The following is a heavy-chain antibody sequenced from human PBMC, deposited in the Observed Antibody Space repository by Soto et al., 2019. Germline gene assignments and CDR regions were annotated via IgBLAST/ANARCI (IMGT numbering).Heavy chain of an antibody. CDR3: ARVCGDIVVVPAAPLQDNYYYGMDV. CDR2: IYYSGST. J-gene: IGHJ6*02. CDR1: GGSISSGDYY. Sequence: PSETLSLTCTVSGGSISSGDYYWSWIRQPPGKGLEWIGYIYYSGSTYYNPSLKSRVTISVDTSKNQFSLKLSSVTAADTAVYYCARVCGDIVVVPAAPLQDNYYYGMDVWGQGTTVTVSS. D-gene: IGHD2-2*01. V-gene: IGHV4-30-4*01.